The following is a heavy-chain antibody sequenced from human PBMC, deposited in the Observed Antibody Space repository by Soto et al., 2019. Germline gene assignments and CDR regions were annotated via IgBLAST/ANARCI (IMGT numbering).Heavy chain of an antibody. CDR1: GYTFTSYA. D-gene: IGHD3-3*01. V-gene: IGHV1-3*01. Sequence: QVQLVQSGAEVKKPGASVKVSCKASGYTFTSYAMHWVRQAPGQRLEWMGWINAGNGNTKYSQKFQGRVTITRDTSASTAYMELSSLRSEDTAVYYCVVGITIFGVSWDYFDYWGQGTLVTVSS. J-gene: IGHJ4*02. CDR2: INAGNGNT. CDR3: VVGITIFGVSWDYFDY.